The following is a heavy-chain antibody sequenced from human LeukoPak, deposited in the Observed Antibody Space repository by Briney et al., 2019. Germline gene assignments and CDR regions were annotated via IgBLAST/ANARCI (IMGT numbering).Heavy chain of an antibody. CDR1: GYTFTSYG. CDR2: ISSYNGNT. Sequence: ASVKVSCKASGYTFTSYGISWVRQAPGQGLEWMGWISSYNGNTNYAQKLQGRVTMTTDTSTTTAYMELKSLRSDDTAVYYCARTRYYYGSRSYGAPYYFDYWGQGTLVTVSS. V-gene: IGHV1-18*01. D-gene: IGHD3-10*01. CDR3: ARTRYYYGSRSYGAPYYFDY. J-gene: IGHJ4*02.